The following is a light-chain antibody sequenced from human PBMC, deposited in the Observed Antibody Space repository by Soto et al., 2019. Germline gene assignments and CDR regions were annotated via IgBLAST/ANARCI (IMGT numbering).Light chain of an antibody. CDR1: RSVNIY. CDR2: DAS. CDR3: QQRYDCPPVT. V-gene: IGKV3-11*01. Sequence: ETVLTHSPANLSLSAWERATLSCRASRSVNIYVAWYQQKPGQAPRLLLYDASTRATGIPPRFSGSRSGTDDTLLISSLEPEDVAAYYCQQRYDCPPVTTGQGTRVEIK. J-gene: IGKJ5*01.